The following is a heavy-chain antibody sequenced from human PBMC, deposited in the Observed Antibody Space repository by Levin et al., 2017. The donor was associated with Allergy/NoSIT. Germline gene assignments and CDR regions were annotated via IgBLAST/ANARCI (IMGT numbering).Heavy chain of an antibody. J-gene: IGHJ4*02. CDR3: ARDLKAAAVFDY. CDR1: GFTFSNYN. CDR2: ISSSSGTI. Sequence: LSLTCAASGFTFSNYNMNWVRQAPGKGLEWVSYISSSSGTIYYADSVKGRFTISRDNAKNSLYLQMNSLRAEDTAVYFCARDLKAAAVFDYWGQGTLVTVSS. V-gene: IGHV3-48*01. D-gene: IGHD6-13*01.